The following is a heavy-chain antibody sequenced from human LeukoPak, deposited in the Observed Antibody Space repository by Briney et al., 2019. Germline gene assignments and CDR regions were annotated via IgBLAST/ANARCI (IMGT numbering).Heavy chain of an antibody. J-gene: IGHJ6*03. CDR1: GGSISSYY. V-gene: IGHV4-59*01. CDR3: ARARKTMVRGVSLYYYYYMDV. D-gene: IGHD3-10*01. CDR2: IYYSGST. Sequence: PSETLSLTCTVSGGSISSYYWSWIRQPPGKGLEWIGYIYYSGSTNYNPSLKSRVTISVDTSKNQFSLKLSSVTAADTAVYYCARARKTMVRGVSLYYYYYMDVWGKGTTVTVSS.